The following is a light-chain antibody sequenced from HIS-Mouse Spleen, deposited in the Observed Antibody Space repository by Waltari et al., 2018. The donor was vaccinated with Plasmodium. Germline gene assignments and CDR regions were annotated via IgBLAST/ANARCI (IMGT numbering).Light chain of an antibody. Sequence: DIQMTQSPSSLSASVGERLTITCRASKSISSYLNWYQQKPGKAPKLLIYAASSLQSGVPSRFSGSGSGTDFTLTISSLQPEDFATYYCQQNYNTWTFGQGTKVEIK. V-gene: IGKV1-39*01. CDR1: KSISSY. CDR3: QQNYNTWT. CDR2: AAS. J-gene: IGKJ1*01.